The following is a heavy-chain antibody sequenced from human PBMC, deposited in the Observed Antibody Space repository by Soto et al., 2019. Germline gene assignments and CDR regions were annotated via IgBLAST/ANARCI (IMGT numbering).Heavy chain of an antibody. V-gene: IGHV3-48*02. D-gene: IGHD1-26*01. CDR2: ISASRTTI. CDR1: GFTFTDYS. Sequence: GPLVESGGGLVQPGGSLRLSCTVSGFTFTDYSLNWVRQAPGKGLEWLSYISASRTTIYYAGSVRGRFTVSRDNAKNSLYLQMNSLRDEDTAVYYCARDGRRGYDLDVWGQGTMVTVSS. CDR3: ARDGRRGYDLDV. J-gene: IGHJ6*02.